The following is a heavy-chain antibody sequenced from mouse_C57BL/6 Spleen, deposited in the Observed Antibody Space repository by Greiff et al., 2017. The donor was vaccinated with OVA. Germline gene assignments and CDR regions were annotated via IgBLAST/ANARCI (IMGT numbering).Heavy chain of an antibody. J-gene: IGHJ2*01. V-gene: IGHV1-59*01. CDR1: GYTFTSYW. CDR2: IDPSDSYT. D-gene: IGHD2-12*01. Sequence: VQLQQPGAELVRPGTSVKLSCKASGYTFTSYWMHWVKQRPGQGLEWIGVIDPSDSYTNYNQKFKGKATLTVDTSSSTAYMQLSSLTSEDSAVYYCARGDSCDYWGQGTTLTVSS. CDR3: ARGDSCDY.